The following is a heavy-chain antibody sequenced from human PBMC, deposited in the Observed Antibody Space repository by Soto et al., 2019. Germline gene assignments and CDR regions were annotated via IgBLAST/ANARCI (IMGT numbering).Heavy chain of an antibody. V-gene: IGHV3-30*18. D-gene: IGHD3-10*01. CDR3: AKDPQKYYYGVDY. Sequence: QVQLVESGGGVVQPGRSLRLSCAASGFTFSSYGMHWVRQAPGKGLEWVAVISYDGSNKYYADSVKGRFTISRDNSKNTLYLQMNSLRAEDTAVYYCAKDPQKYYYGVDYWGQGTLVTVSS. CDR2: ISYDGSNK. J-gene: IGHJ4*02. CDR1: GFTFSSYG.